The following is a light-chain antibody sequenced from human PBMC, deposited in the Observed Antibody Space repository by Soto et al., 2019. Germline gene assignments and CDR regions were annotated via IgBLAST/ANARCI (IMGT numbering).Light chain of an antibody. V-gene: IGLV2-14*03. CDR3: SSYRSGSTLV. Sequence: QSVLTQPASVSGSPRQSITISCTGTSSDVGGSNYVSWYQQHPGKAPKLMIYDVNNRPSGISNRFSGSKSGNTASLTISGLQAEDEADYYCSSYRSGSTLVFGGGTKLTVL. CDR2: DVN. J-gene: IGLJ2*01. CDR1: SSDVGGSNY.